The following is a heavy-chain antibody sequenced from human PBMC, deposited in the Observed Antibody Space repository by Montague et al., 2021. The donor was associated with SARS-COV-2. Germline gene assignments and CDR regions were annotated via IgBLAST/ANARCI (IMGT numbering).Heavy chain of an antibody. CDR2: IFSSGST. J-gene: IGHJ4*02. CDR1: GASINSNRHF. V-gene: IGHV4-39*02. D-gene: IGHD1-26*01. CDR3: ARVPDSGTYWSGDY. Sequence: SETLSLTCTVSGASINSNRHFWGWIRQAPGKGLEWIGSIFSSGSTYYNPSLKTRVSISVDTSGNRLSLKLTSVTATDTAMYFCARVPDSGTYWSGDYWGQGTLVTVSS.